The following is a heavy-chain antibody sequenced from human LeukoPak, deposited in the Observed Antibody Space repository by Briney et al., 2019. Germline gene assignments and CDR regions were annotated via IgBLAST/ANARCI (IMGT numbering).Heavy chain of an antibody. V-gene: IGHV3-33*01. CDR1: GFTFSSHG. Sequence: GGSLRLFCAASGFTFSSHGMQWVRQAPRKGLEWVAGKWYDGSNKYYADSVKSQFSISRDNSKNTLYLQMNSQKAEDTDVYYCARENATTYYYDSSGYQGNWFDPWGQGTLVTVSS. CDR2: KWYDGSNK. D-gene: IGHD3-22*01. J-gene: IGHJ5*02. CDR3: ARENATTYYYDSSGYQGNWFDP.